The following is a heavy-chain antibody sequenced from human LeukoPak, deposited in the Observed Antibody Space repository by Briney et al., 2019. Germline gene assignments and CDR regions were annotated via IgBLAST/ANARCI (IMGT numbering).Heavy chain of an antibody. Sequence: SETLSLTCTVSGVSISSGSYYWSWIRPPAGKGLEWIGRIYTSGSTNYNPSLKSRVTISVDTSKNQFSLKLSSVTAADTAVYYCARGYCSGGSCLYDCWGQGTLVTVSS. D-gene: IGHD2-15*01. CDR2: IYTSGST. V-gene: IGHV4-61*02. CDR3: ARGYCSGGSCLYDC. CDR1: GVSISSGSYY. J-gene: IGHJ4*02.